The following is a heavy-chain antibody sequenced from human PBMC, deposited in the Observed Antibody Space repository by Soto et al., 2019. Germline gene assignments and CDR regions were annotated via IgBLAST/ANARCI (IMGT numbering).Heavy chain of an antibody. CDR2: INAGSGNT. D-gene: IGHD6-13*01. CDR3: ASGLAADGA. J-gene: IGHJ5*02. CDR1: GYTFTHYA. Sequence: QVQLVQSGAEVKKPGASVKVSCTASGYTFTHYAIHWVRHAPGQRLEGMGFINAGSGNTKYSQTFQGRLTFTKDTAASTAYRDLSSLRSEDTAISDCASGLAADGAWGQGTLVTVSS. V-gene: IGHV1-3*01.